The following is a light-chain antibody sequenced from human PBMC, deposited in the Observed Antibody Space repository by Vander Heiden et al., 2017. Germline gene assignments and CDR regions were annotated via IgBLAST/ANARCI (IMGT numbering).Light chain of an antibody. V-gene: IGLV3-21*02. CDR2: DDD. CDR3: QVWDRSSDHTI. J-gene: IGLJ2*01. CDR1: NFGSKS. Sequence: SYVLTQPPSVSVAPGQTARITCGGYNFGSKSVQWYQQKPGQAPVLVVNDDDVRPSRLPERFSGSNSGNTATLSISRVEAGDEADYYCQVWDRSSDHTIFGGGTRLTVL.